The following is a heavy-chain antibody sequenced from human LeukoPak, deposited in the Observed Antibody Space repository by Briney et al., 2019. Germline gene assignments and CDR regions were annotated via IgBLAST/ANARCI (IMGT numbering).Heavy chain of an antibody. D-gene: IGHD3-3*01. CDR3: ARGVVTIFGVVIPHWFDP. V-gene: IGHV4-59*01. Sequence: SETLSLTCTVSGGSISSYYWSWLRQPPGKGLEWIGYIYYSGSTNYNPSLKSRVTISVDTSKNQFSLKLSSVTAADTAVYYCARGVVTIFGVVIPHWFDPWGQGTLVTVSS. CDR1: GGSISSYY. CDR2: IYYSGST. J-gene: IGHJ5*02.